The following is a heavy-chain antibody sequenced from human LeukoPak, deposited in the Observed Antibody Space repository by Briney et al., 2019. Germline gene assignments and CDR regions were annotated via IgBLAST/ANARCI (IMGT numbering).Heavy chain of an antibody. D-gene: IGHD2-15*01. J-gene: IGHJ5*02. V-gene: IGHV3-23*01. CDR3: AKESCSGGSCYSNWFDP. Sequence: TGGSLRLSCAASGFTFSSYAMSWVLQAPGKGLEWVSAISGSGSSTYYADSVKGRYTISRDNSKNTLYLQMNSLRAEDTAVYYCAKESCSGGSCYSNWFDPWGQGTLVTVSS. CDR2: ISGSGSST. CDR1: GFTFSSYA.